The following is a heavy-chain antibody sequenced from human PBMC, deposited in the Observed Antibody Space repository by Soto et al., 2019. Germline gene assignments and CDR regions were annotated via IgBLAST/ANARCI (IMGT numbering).Heavy chain of an antibody. Sequence: PGGSLRLSCAASGLTFSSYAMNWVRQPPGKGLEWLSYISSSGSSIYYADSVRGRFTVSRDNAKNSLYLQMNSLRAEDTAVYYCAKGSGGWPTIPLYFDYWGQGTLVTVSS. CDR2: ISSSGSSI. CDR1: GLTFSSYA. J-gene: IGHJ4*02. D-gene: IGHD6-19*01. CDR3: AKGSGGWPTIPLYFDY. V-gene: IGHV3-48*01.